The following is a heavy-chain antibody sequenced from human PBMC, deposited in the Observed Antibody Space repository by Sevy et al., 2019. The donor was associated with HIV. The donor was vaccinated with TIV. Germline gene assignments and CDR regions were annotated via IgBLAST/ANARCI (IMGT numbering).Heavy chain of an antibody. V-gene: IGHV1-69*13. CDR3: AGGEGVVVPAAILGY. CDR1: GGTFSSYA. D-gene: IGHD2-2*02. J-gene: IGHJ4*02. CDR2: IIPIFGTA. Sequence: ASVKVSCKASGGTFSSYAISWVRQAPGQGLEWMGGIIPIFGTANYAQKFQGRVTITADESTSTAYMELSSLRSEDTAVYYGAGGEGVVVPAAILGYWGQGTLVTVSS.